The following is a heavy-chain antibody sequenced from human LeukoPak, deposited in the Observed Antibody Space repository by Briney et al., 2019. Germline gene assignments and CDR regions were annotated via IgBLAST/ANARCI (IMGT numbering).Heavy chain of an antibody. CDR2: ISAYNGNT. V-gene: IGHV1-18*01. D-gene: IGHD6-19*01. Sequence: ASVKVSCKASGYTFTSYGISWVRQAPGQGLEWMGWISAYNGNTNYAQKLQGRVTMTTDTSTSTAYMELRSLRSDDTAVYYCARDFGPQEIAVAVFDAFDIWGQGTMVTVSS. J-gene: IGHJ3*02. CDR3: ARDFGPQEIAVAVFDAFDI. CDR1: GYTFTSYG.